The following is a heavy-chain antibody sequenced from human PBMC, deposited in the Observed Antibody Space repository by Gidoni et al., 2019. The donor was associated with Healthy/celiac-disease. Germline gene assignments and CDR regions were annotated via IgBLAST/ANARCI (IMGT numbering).Heavy chain of an antibody. D-gene: IGHD3-22*01. Sequence: QVQLQQWGAGLLKPSETLSLTCAVDGGSFSGYDWSWIRPPPGKGLEWIGEINHSGTTNYNPSLKSRVTISVDTSKNQFSLKLSSVTAADTAVYYCASNGDSSGPPYYFDYWGQGTLVTVSS. CDR3: ASNGDSSGPPYYFDY. CDR2: INHSGTT. J-gene: IGHJ4*02. CDR1: GGSFSGYD. V-gene: IGHV4-34*01.